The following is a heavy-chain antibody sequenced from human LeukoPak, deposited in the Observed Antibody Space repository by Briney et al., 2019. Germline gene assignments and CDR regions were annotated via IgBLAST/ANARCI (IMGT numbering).Heavy chain of an antibody. CDR1: GGSISSYY. CDR3: ARYYYGSGSYYYFDS. V-gene: IGHV4-59*08. D-gene: IGHD3-10*01. Sequence: TSETLSLTCTVSGGSISSYYWSWIRQPPGKRLEWIGYIYYSGSTNYNPSLKSRVTISVDTSKNQFSLKLSSVTAADTAVYYCARYYYGSGSYYYFDSWGQGTLVTVSS. J-gene: IGHJ4*02. CDR2: IYYSGST.